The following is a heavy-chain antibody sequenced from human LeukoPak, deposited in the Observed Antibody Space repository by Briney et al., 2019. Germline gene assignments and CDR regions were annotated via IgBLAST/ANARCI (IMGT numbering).Heavy chain of an antibody. Sequence: GGSLRLSCVGTGFTFKSVSMSWVRQAPGKGLEWVSSISRSSNSIYYADSVKGRFTISRDNANNSLFLQMNSLRAEDTAVYFCARGTISEGSGYNYWGQGTLVTVSS. CDR2: ISRSSNSI. CDR1: GFTFKSVS. CDR3: ARGTISEGSGYNY. D-gene: IGHD3-22*01. V-gene: IGHV3-21*01. J-gene: IGHJ4*02.